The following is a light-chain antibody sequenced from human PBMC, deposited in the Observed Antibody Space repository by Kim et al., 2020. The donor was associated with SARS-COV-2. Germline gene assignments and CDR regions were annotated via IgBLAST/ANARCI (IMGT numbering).Light chain of an antibody. CDR2: NVS. CDR3: CSYAGSYTWV. J-gene: IGLJ3*02. Sequence: GRSVTISCTGTSSDVGSYYYVSWYQQHPGKAPILVIYNVSKRPSGVPDRFSGSKSGNTASLTISGLQAEDEADYYCCSYAGSYTWVFGGGTKLTVL. V-gene: IGLV2-11*03. CDR1: SSDVGSYYY.